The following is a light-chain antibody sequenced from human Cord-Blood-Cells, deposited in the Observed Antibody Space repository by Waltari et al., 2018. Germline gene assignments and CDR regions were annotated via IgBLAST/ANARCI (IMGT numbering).Light chain of an antibody. CDR3: QVWDSSSAHVV. CDR1: NIGSKS. J-gene: IGLJ2*01. Sequence: SYVLTQPPSVSVAPGKTARITCGGNNIGSKSVHRYQQKPGQAPVLVIYYDSDRPSGIPERFSGSNSGNTVTLTISRVEAGDEADYYCQVWDSSSAHVVFGGGTKLTVL. V-gene: IGLV3-21*04. CDR2: YDS.